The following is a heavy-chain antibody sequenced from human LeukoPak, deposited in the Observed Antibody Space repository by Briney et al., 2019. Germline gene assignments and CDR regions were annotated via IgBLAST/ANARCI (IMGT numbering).Heavy chain of an antibody. Sequence: PGGSLTHFYSAWGFTFRRYALRWLRQAPGKGLEWVSSISGSGGNTYYADSVKGRFTISRDNSKNTLYMQMNSLRAEDTAVYYCAKLVTHFDYWGQGTLVTVSS. J-gene: IGHJ4*02. CDR1: GFTFRRYA. CDR2: ISGSGGNT. D-gene: IGHD4-23*01. CDR3: AKLVTHFDY. V-gene: IGHV3-23*01.